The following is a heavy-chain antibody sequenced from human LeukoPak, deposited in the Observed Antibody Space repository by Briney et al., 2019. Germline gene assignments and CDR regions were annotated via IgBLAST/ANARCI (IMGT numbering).Heavy chain of an antibody. CDR2: IKQDASEK. CDR1: GFTFSSYW. V-gene: IGHV3-7*01. CDR3: ARLHSGSYYGDAFNI. Sequence: GGSLRLSCAASGFTFSSYWMSWVRQAPGKGLEWVANIKQDASEKYYVDSVKGRFTNSRDNAKNSLYLQMNTLRAEDTAVYYCARLHSGSYYGDAFNIWGQGTMVTVSS. D-gene: IGHD1-26*01. J-gene: IGHJ3*02.